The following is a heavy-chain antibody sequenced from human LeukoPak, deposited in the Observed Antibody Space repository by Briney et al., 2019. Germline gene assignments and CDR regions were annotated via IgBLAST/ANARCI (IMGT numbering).Heavy chain of an antibody. J-gene: IGHJ4*02. CDR1: GFTFSSYS. CDR2: ISGSGDST. Sequence: PGGSLRLSCAASGFTFSSYSMSWVRQAPGKGLERVSPISGSGDSTYYADSVKGRFTISRDNSKNTLYLQMNSLRAEDTAVYYCAKEGIAVAGPFYYWGQGTLVTVSS. CDR3: AKEGIAVAGPFYY. V-gene: IGHV3-23*01. D-gene: IGHD6-19*01.